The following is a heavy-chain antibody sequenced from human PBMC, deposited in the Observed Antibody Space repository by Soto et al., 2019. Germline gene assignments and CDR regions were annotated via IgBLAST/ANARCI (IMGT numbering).Heavy chain of an antibody. CDR2: INAYNGNK. J-gene: IGHJ4*02. Sequence: ASVKVSCKASGYTFTSYAMHWVRQAPGQRLERMGWINAYNGNKKYAQKFQDRVTLTTDTSTSTAYMGLRSLRSDDTAIYYCARVYVATVTTGGDYWGQGTLVTVSS. D-gene: IGHD4-17*01. V-gene: IGHV1-3*01. CDR1: GYTFTSYA. CDR3: ARVYVATVTTGGDY.